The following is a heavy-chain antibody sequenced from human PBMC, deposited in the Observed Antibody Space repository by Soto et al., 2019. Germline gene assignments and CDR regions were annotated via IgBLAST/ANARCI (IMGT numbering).Heavy chain of an antibody. J-gene: IGHJ4*02. V-gene: IGHV3-23*01. CDR3: ATTCYGSRSYYNGLDY. Sequence: PGGSLSSPSAASGVTSISSTMSGVRRAQGKGLSGVSAISTSGGSTKYAASVKGRFNIYRDNSKSTLYLQVNRLRGEDTAVYYCATTCYGSRSYYNGLDYWGQGTPVTVSS. D-gene: IGHD3-10*01. CDR1: GVTSISST. CDR2: ISTSGGST.